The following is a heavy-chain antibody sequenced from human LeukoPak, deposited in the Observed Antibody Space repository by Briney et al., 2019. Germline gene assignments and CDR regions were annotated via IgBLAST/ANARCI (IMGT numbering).Heavy chain of an antibody. D-gene: IGHD6-13*01. Sequence: GGSLRLSCAASGFTFKFYSMNWVRQAPGKGLEWVSYISTNTTTIYYADSVKGRFTISRDNAKNSLYLQMNSLRAEDTAVYYCARDQLAADDAFDIWGQGTMVTVSS. V-gene: IGHV3-48*01. CDR3: ARDQLAADDAFDI. CDR1: GFTFKFYS. J-gene: IGHJ3*02. CDR2: ISTNTTTI.